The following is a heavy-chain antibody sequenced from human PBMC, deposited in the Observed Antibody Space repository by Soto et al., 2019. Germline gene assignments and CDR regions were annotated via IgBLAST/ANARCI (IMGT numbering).Heavy chain of an antibody. J-gene: IGHJ4*02. CDR2: ISSSSSYI. CDR1: GFTFSSYS. V-gene: IGHV3-21*01. CDR3: ARGDDVVVPASSY. Sequence: GGSLRLSCAASGFTFSSYSMNWVRQAPGKGLEWVSSISSSSSYIYYADSVKGRFTISRDNAKNSLYLQMNSLRAEDTAVYYCARGDDVVVPASSYWGQGTLVTVSS. D-gene: IGHD2-2*01.